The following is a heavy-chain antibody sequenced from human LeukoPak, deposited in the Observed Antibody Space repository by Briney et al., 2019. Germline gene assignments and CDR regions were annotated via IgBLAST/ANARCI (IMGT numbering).Heavy chain of an antibody. J-gene: IGHJ4*02. V-gene: IGHV1-2*02. CDR3: ARDLRFWSGYDY. CDR2: INPNSGGT. D-gene: IGHD3-3*01. Sequence: ASVKVSCKASGYTFTGYYMHWVRQAPGQGLEWMGWINPNSGGTNYAQKFQGRVTMTRDTSISTAYMELSRLSSDDTALYYCARDLRFWSGYDYWGQGTLVTVSS. CDR1: GYTFTGYY.